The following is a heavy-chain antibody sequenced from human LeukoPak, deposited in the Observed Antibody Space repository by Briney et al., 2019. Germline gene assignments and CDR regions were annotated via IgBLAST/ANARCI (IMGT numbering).Heavy chain of an antibody. Sequence: GGSLRLSCAASGFTFSSYAMSWVRQAPGKGLEWVSTMSGSDGRTYYADSVKGRFTISRDNSKNTVYLQMNSLRADDTALYYCAKSLTGTNSPFDYWGQGTLVTVSS. CDR1: GFTFSSYA. J-gene: IGHJ4*02. D-gene: IGHD1-20*01. V-gene: IGHV3-23*01. CDR2: MSGSDGRT. CDR3: AKSLTGTNSPFDY.